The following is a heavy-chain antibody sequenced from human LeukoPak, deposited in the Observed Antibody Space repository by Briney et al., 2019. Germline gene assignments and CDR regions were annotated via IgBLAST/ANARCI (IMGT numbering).Heavy chain of an antibody. D-gene: IGHD1-26*01. CDR2: IGSSSSYI. J-gene: IGHJ4*02. CDR3: ARRYVGANPRFDY. Sequence: GGSLRLSCAASGFTFSSYSMNWVRQAPGKGLEWVSSIGSSSSYIYYADSVKGRFTISRDNAKNSLYLQMNSLRAEDTAVYYCARRYVGANPRFDYWGQGTLVTVSS. V-gene: IGHV3-21*01. CDR1: GFTFSSYS.